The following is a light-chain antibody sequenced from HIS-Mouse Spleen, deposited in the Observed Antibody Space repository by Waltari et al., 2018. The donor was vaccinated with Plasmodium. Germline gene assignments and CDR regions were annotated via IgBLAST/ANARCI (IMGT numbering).Light chain of an antibody. Sequence: SYALTQPPSASVSPGQTARITCSGDALPTKYAYWYQQKSGQPPVLVIYEDSKRPSGIPERFSGSSSGTMATLTISGAQVEDEADYYCYSTDSSGNHGVFGGGTKLTVL. CDR3: YSTDSSGNHGV. CDR2: EDS. J-gene: IGLJ3*02. CDR1: ALPTKY. V-gene: IGLV3-10*01.